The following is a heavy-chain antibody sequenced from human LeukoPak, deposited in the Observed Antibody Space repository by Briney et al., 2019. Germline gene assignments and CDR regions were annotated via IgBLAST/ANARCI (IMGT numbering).Heavy chain of an antibody. V-gene: IGHV3-49*04. CDR1: GFTFGDHA. Sequence: GRSLRLSCITSGFTFGDHAMSWVRQAPGKGLDWVGFIRSKGYGGTTEYAASVKGRFTISRDDSKSIAYLQMNSLKSEDTAVYYCTRGPTGRWLYYGMDVWGQGTTVIVSS. CDR2: IRSKGYGGTT. J-gene: IGHJ6*02. D-gene: IGHD5-24*01. CDR3: TRGPTGRWLYYGMDV.